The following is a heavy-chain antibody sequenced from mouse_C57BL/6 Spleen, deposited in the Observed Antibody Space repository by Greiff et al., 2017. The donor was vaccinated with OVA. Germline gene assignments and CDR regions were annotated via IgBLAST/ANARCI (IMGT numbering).Heavy chain of an antibody. V-gene: IGHV1-26*01. D-gene: IGHD5-1-1*01. CDR2: INPNNGGT. J-gene: IGHJ4*01. CDR3: ASVNTMDY. Sequence: EVQLQQSGPELVKPGASVKISCKASGYTFTDYYMNWVKQSHGKSLEWIGDINPNNGGTSYNQKFKGKATLTVDKSSSTAYMELRSLTSEDSAVYYCASVNTMDYWCQGTSVTVSS. CDR1: GYTFTDYY.